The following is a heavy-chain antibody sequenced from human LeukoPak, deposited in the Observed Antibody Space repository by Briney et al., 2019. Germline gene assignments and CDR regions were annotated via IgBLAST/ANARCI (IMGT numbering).Heavy chain of an antibody. J-gene: IGHJ4*02. V-gene: IGHV4-59*01. CDR1: GASIGSFY. D-gene: IGHD5-24*01. Sequence: SETLSLTCSVSGASIGSFYWSWIRQTPGKGLEWIGYVYDGGKIYYNPSLKGRVTISVDTSNNQFSLKLRSVTAADTAVYYCARGGPRTDDYNFDYWGQGTLVSVSS. CDR2: VYDGGKI. CDR3: ARGGPRTDDYNFDY.